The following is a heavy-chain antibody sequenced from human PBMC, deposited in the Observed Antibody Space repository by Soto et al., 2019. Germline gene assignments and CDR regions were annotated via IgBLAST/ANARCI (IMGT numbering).Heavy chain of an antibody. CDR2: ISGSGGST. V-gene: IGHV3-23*01. CDR3: ASLEWLSLNYYYGMDV. J-gene: IGHJ6*02. Sequence: GGSLRLSCAASGFTFSSYAMSWVRQAPGKGLEWVSAISGSGGSTYYADSVKGRFTNSRDNSKNTLYLQMNSLRAEDAAVYYCASLEWLSLNYYYGMDVWGQGTTVTVSS. CDR1: GFTFSSYA. D-gene: IGHD3-3*01.